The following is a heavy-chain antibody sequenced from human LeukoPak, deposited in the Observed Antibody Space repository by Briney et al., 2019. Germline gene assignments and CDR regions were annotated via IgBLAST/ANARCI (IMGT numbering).Heavy chain of an antibody. Sequence: PVGSLRLSCAASGLTFSSYSMNWVRQAPGKGLEWVSYISSSRSYIYYADSAKGGFTISRENAKKSLYMQMKRPRAEETGVYYGARDFLSVYSGPGTLVTVSS. D-gene: IGHD2/OR15-2a*01. CDR3: ARDFLSVY. V-gene: IGHV3-21*01. CDR2: ISSSRSYI. J-gene: IGHJ4*02. CDR1: GLTFSSYS.